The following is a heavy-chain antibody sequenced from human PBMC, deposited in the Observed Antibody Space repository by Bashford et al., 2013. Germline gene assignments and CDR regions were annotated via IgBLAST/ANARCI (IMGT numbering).Heavy chain of an antibody. CDR3: ATPYCGGDCFLSNYAFDM. D-gene: IGHD2-21*02. Sequence: VASVKVSCKASGYTFTGHYVHWVRQAPGQGLEWMGWINPNSGGTNYAQKFQGRVTMTRDTSISTAFMELSSLRSDDTAVYYCATPYCGGDCFLSNYAFDMWGQGTMVTVSS. J-gene: IGHJ3*02. V-gene: IGHV1-2*02. CDR1: GYTFTGHY. CDR2: INPNSGGT.